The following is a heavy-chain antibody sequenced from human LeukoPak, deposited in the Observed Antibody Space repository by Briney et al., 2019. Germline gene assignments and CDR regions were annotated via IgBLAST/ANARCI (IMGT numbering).Heavy chain of an antibody. CDR3: ARAPHDWCFVY. Sequence: SETLSLTCTVFGGSISSYYWSWIRQPPGKGLEWIGYIYYSGSNNYNPSLKSRVTISVDTSKNQFSLKLSSVTAADTAVYDYARAPHDWCFVYWGQGTLVTVSS. CDR1: GGSISSYY. V-gene: IGHV4-59*01. CDR2: IYYSGSN. D-gene: IGHD3-9*01. J-gene: IGHJ4*02.